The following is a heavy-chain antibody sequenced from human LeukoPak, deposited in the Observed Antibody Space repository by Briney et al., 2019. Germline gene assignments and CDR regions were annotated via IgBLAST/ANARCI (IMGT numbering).Heavy chain of an antibody. Sequence: SGTLSLTCTVSGGSISSGSYYWSWIRQPAGKGLEWIGRIYTSGSTNYNPSLKSRVTISVDTSKNQFSLKLSSVTAADTAVYYCAREIGYYYDSSGYSRFDYWGQGTLVTVSS. V-gene: IGHV4-61*02. CDR3: AREIGYYYDSSGYSRFDY. CDR1: GGSISSGSYY. CDR2: IYTSGST. D-gene: IGHD3-22*01. J-gene: IGHJ4*02.